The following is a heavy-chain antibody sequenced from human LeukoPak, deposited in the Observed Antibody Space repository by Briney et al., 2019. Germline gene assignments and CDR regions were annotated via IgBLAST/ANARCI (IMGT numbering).Heavy chain of an antibody. CDR3: AKAYGSGSRPFPFDY. Sequence: GGSLRLSCAASGFTFSSYAMSWVRQAPGKGLEWVSAISGSGGSTYYADSVKGRFTISRDNSKNTLYLQMNSLRAEDTAVYYCAKAYGSGSRPFPFDYRGQGTLVTVSS. V-gene: IGHV3-23*01. CDR1: GFTFSSYA. CDR2: ISGSGGST. J-gene: IGHJ4*02. D-gene: IGHD3-10*01.